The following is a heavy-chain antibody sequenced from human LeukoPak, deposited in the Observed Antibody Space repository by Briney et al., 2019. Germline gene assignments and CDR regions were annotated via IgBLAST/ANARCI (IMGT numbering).Heavy chain of an antibody. CDR1: GGSFSGYY. V-gene: IGHV4-34*01. CDR3: ATGRYCSGGSCYPDAFDI. CDR2: INHSGST. J-gene: IGHJ3*02. D-gene: IGHD2-15*01. Sequence: ETLSLTCAVDGGSFSGYYWSWIRQPPGKGLEWIGEINHSGSTNYNPSLKSRVTISVDTSKNQFSLKLSSVTAADTAVYYCATGRYCSGGSCYPDAFDIWGQGTMVTVSS.